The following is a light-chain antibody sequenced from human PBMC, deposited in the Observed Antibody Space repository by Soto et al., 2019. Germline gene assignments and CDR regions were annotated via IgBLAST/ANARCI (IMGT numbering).Light chain of an antibody. CDR3: QQYNSYWT. CDR2: DAS. V-gene: IGKV1-5*01. J-gene: IGKJ1*01. CDR1: QSISSW. Sequence: DIQMPQSPSTLSAAVGARTSISGRASQSISSWLAWYQQKPGKPPKLLIYDASSLESGVPSRFSGSGSGTEFTLTISSLQPDDFATYYRQQYNSYWTFGQGTKVDIK.